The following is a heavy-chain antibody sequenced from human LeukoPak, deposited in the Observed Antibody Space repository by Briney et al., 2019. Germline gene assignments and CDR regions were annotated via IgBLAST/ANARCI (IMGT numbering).Heavy chain of an antibody. D-gene: IGHD3-9*01. CDR2: ISAYNGNT. Sequence: GASVKVSCKASGYTFTSYGISWVRQAPGQGLEWMGWISAYNGNTNYGQKLQGRVTMTTDTSTSTAYMELRSLRSEDTAVYYCASGYYDILTGALDAFDIWGQGTMVTVSS. CDR1: GYTFTSYG. V-gene: IGHV1-18*01. CDR3: ASGYYDILTGALDAFDI. J-gene: IGHJ3*02.